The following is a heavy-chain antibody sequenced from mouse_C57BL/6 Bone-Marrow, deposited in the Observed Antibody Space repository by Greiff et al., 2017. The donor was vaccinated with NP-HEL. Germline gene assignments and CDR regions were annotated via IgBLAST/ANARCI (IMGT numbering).Heavy chain of an antibody. D-gene: IGHD1-1*01. V-gene: IGHV1-15*01. Sequence: VQLQQSGAELVRPGASVTLSCKASGYTFTDYEMHWVKQTPVHGLEWIGAIDPETGGTAYNQKFTGKAILTADKSSSTAYMERRSLTSEDSAVYYCTRPYGSPLWCFDVWGTGTTVTVSA. J-gene: IGHJ1*03. CDR1: GYTFTDYE. CDR2: IDPETGGT. CDR3: TRPYGSPLWCFDV.